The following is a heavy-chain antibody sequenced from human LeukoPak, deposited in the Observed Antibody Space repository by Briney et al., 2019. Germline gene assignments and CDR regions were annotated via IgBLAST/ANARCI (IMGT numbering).Heavy chain of an antibody. CDR1: GFTFSSYA. CDR2: ISYDGSNK. J-gene: IGHJ4*02. D-gene: IGHD5-18*01. V-gene: IGHV3-30-3*01. CDR3: ASDREDTANLHYFDY. Sequence: GESLRLSCAASGFTFSSYAMHWVRQAPGKGLEWVAVISYDGSNKYYADSVKGRFTISRDNSKNTLYLQMNSLRVEDTAEYYCASDREDTANLHYFDYWGQGTLVTVSS.